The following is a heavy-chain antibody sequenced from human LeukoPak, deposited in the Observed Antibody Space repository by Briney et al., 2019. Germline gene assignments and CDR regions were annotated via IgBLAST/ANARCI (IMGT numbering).Heavy chain of an antibody. CDR1: GYTFTGYY. Sequence: GASVKVSCKASGYTFTGYYMHWVRQAPGQGLEWMGWINPNSGGTNYAQKFQGRVTMTRDTSISTAYMELSRLRSDDTAVYYCARWFGYYGSGSYYKELYWYFDLWGRGTLVTVSS. J-gene: IGHJ2*01. D-gene: IGHD3-10*01. CDR3: ARWFGYYGSGSYYKELYWYFDL. V-gene: IGHV1-2*02. CDR2: INPNSGGT.